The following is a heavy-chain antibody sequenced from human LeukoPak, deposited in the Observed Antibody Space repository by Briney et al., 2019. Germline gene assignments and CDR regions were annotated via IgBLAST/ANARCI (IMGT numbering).Heavy chain of an antibody. CDR3: ATSPLDDWGTYRFYYFDS. CDR2: FDSSGST. V-gene: IGHV4-39*07. CDR1: GGSINNKNYY. D-gene: IGHD3-16*02. J-gene: IGHJ4*02. Sequence: SETLSLTCTVSGGSINNKNYYWAWIRQSPGKGPEWIGAFDSSGSTKYNPSLESRVTMSLDTSKNQFSLKVSSVTAADTAVYFCATSPLDDWGTYRFYYFDSWGQGTLVTVSS.